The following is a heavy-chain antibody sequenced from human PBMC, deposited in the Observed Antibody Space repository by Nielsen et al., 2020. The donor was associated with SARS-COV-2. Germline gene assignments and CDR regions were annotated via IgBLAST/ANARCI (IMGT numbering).Heavy chain of an antibody. CDR2: ISWNSGSI. D-gene: IGHD1-26*01. Sequence: SLKISCAASGFTFDDYAMHWVRQAPGKGLEWVSGISWNSGSIGYADSVKGRFTISRDNAKNSLYLQMNSLRAEDTALYYCAKDSSGALGWYFDLWGRGTLVTVSS. V-gene: IGHV3-9*01. J-gene: IGHJ2*01. CDR1: GFTFDDYA. CDR3: AKDSSGALGWYFDL.